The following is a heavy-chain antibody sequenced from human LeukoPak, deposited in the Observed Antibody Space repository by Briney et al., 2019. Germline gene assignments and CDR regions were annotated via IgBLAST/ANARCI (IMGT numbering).Heavy chain of an antibody. CDR2: IYYSGST. CDR1: GGSISSSSYY. Sequence: SETLSLTCTVSGGSISSSSYYWGWIRQPPGKGLEWIGSIYYSGSTYYNPSLKSRVTISVDTSNNQFSLKLSSVTAADTAVYYCARLGYCSGGSCLDAFDIWGQGTMVAVSS. CDR3: ARLGYCSGGSCLDAFDI. J-gene: IGHJ3*02. D-gene: IGHD2-15*01. V-gene: IGHV4-39*01.